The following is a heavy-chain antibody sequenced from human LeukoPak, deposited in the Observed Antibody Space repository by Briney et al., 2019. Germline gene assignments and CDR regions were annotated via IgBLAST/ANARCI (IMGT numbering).Heavy chain of an antibody. V-gene: IGHV3-30-3*01. CDR1: GFTFRNYV. CDR2: TTSDLNVK. J-gene: IGHJ4*02. Sequence: GGSLRLSCAASGFTFRNYVIHWVRQAPGKGLEWVAVTTSDLNVKLYADSVKGRFTISRDNSRNTLYLQINSLRPEDTAIYYCAREGYDGSASPPSLYFDCWGQGTLVTVSS. CDR3: AREGYDGSASPPSLYFDC. D-gene: IGHD3-10*01.